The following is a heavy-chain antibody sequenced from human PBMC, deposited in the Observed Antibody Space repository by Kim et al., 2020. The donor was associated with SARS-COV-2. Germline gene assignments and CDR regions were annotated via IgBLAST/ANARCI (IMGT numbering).Heavy chain of an antibody. CDR1: GFTFSDYA. J-gene: IGHJ4*02. D-gene: IGHD4-17*01. V-gene: IGHV3-23*01. CDR2: LSGSGNDT. CDR3: AKDLMGDYPYYFDF. Sequence: GGSLRLSCTASGFTFSDYAMNWVRQAPGKGLDWVSGLSGSGNDTYYADTAKGRFTISRDNSKTTLYLEMNSLRAEDTAVYFCAKDLMGDYPYYFDFWGQGTLVTVSS.